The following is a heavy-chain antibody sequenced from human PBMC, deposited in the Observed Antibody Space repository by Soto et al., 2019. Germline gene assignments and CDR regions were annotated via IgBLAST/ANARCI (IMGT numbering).Heavy chain of an antibody. CDR1: GFTFSSYA. CDR3: AKDIVVVPAAILGAFDI. V-gene: IGHV3-23*01. Sequence: GGSLRLSCAASGFTFSSYAMSWVRQAPGKGLEWVSAISGSGGSTYYADSVKGRFTISRDNSKNTLYLQMNSLRAEDTAVYYCAKDIVVVPAAILGAFDIWGQGTMVTVPS. J-gene: IGHJ3*02. CDR2: ISGSGGST. D-gene: IGHD2-2*01.